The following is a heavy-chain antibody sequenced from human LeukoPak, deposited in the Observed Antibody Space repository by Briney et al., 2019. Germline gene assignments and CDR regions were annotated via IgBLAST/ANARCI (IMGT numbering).Heavy chain of an antibody. J-gene: IGHJ4*02. CDR3: ARASSNAYCSSTSCYFFDY. CDR1: GFTFDDYG. CDR2: INWNGGST. Sequence: PGGSLRLSCAASGFTFDDYGMSWVRQAPGKGLEWVSGINWNGGSTGYADSVKGRFTISRDNAKNSLYLQMNSLRAEDTALYYCARASSNAYCSSTSCYFFDYWGKGTLVTVSS. V-gene: IGHV3-20*04. D-gene: IGHD2-2*01.